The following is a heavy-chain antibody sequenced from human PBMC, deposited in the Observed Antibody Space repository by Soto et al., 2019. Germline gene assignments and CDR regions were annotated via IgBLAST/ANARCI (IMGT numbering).Heavy chain of an antibody. J-gene: IGHJ6*02. CDR1: GYTFTSYD. CDR2: MNPNSGNT. Sequence: ASVKVSCKASGYTFTSYDINWVRQATGQGFEWMGWMNPNSGNTGYAQKFQGRVTMTRDTSITTAYMELRSLRSDDTAVYYCARDTGVYCSSTSCPTPNYGMDVWGQGTTVTVSS. CDR3: ARDTGVYCSSTSCPTPNYGMDV. V-gene: IGHV1-8*01. D-gene: IGHD2-2*01.